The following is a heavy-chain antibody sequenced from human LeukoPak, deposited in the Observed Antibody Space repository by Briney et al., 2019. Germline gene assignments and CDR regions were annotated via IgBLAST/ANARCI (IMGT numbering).Heavy chain of an antibody. V-gene: IGHV3-53*05. D-gene: IGHD6-19*01. CDR1: GLTVSSNY. CDR2: IYSGGST. CDR3: ARDIAVAANGFDY. J-gene: IGHJ4*02. Sequence: GGSLRLSCAASGLTVSSNYMSWVRQAPGKGLEWVSVIYSGGSTYYADSVKGRFTISGDNSKNTLYLQMNSLRAEDTAVYYCARDIAVAANGFDYWGQGTLVTVSS.